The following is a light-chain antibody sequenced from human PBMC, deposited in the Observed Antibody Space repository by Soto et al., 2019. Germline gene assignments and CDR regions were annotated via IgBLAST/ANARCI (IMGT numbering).Light chain of an antibody. CDR2: GAS. Sequence: EIVMTQSPATLSVSPGERATLSCRASQSVSSNLAWYQQKPGQAPRLLIYGASTRATGIPARFSGSGSGTEFTLTISSLQSEDFAVYYCQQYNNWPPGFPVTFGQGTKLEIK. V-gene: IGKV3-15*01. CDR3: QQYNNWPPGFPVT. J-gene: IGKJ2*01. CDR1: QSVSSN.